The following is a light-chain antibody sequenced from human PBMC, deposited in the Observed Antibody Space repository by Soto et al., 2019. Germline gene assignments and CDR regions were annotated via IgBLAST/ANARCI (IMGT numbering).Light chain of an antibody. V-gene: IGLV2-14*01. CDR3: SSYTSSRTMV. CDR2: EVS. Sequence: QSALTQPASVSGSPGQSITISCTGTSSDVGGYNYVSWYQQHPGKAPKLMIYEVSNRPSGGSNRFSGSKSGNTASLTISGLQAEDEADYYCSSYTSSRTMVFGGGTKLTVL. J-gene: IGLJ2*01. CDR1: SSDVGGYNY.